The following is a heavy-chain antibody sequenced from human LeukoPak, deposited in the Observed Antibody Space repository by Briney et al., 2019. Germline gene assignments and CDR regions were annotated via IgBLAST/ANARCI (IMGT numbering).Heavy chain of an antibody. CDR1: GYFITSGYF. D-gene: IGHD3-10*01. J-gene: IGHJ4*02. CDR3: ARDHHGSGSYYNGPDYFDY. V-gene: IGHV4-28*03. CDR2: IYYSGST. Sequence: SETLSLTCTVSGYFITSGYFWGWIRQPPGKELEWIGYIYYSGSTYYNPSLKSRVTMSVDTSKNQFSLKLSSVTAVDTAVYYCARDHHGSGSYYNGPDYFDYWGQGTLVTVSS.